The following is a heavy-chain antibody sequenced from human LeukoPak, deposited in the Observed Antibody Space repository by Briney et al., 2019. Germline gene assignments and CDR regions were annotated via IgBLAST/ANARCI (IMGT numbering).Heavy chain of an antibody. D-gene: IGHD3-3*01. Sequence: ASVKVSCKASGYTFTGYYMHWVRQAPGQGLVWMGWINPNSGGTNYAQKFQGRVTMTRDTSISTAYMELSRLRSDDTAVYYCARDLYDFWSGSPPTVAVDPWGQGTLVTVSS. V-gene: IGHV1-2*02. J-gene: IGHJ5*02. CDR3: ARDLYDFWSGSPPTVAVDP. CDR1: GYTFTGYY. CDR2: INPNSGGT.